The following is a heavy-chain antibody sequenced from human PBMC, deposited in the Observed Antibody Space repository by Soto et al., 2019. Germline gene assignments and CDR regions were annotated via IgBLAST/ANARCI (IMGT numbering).Heavy chain of an antibody. Sequence: VQLVESGGGLVQPGGSLRLSCAASGFNVSSSYMSWVRQAPGKGLEWVSVIAGGSSTSYADSVKGRLTISTDNSKNTLYLHMNSLRAEDTAVYYCARGGSNMDVWGKGTTVSVSS. CDR3: ARGGSNMDV. CDR1: GFNVSSSY. J-gene: IGHJ6*04. V-gene: IGHV3-66*01. D-gene: IGHD3-10*01. CDR2: IAGGSST.